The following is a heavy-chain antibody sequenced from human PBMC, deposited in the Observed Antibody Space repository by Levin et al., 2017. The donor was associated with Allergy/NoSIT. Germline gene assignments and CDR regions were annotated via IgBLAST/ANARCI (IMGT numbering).Heavy chain of an antibody. CDR1: GGSISSADYS. J-gene: IGHJ4*02. Sequence: LRLSCTVSGGSISSADYSWSWIRQPPGKGLEWIGYIYHSGNTLYNPSLKSRVTISIDKSKDQFSLKLSSVTAADTAVYYCVGDYGSGSYRFDYWGQGTLVTVSS. CDR3: VGDYGSGSYRFDY. V-gene: IGHV4-30-2*01. CDR2: IYHSGNT. D-gene: IGHD3-10*01.